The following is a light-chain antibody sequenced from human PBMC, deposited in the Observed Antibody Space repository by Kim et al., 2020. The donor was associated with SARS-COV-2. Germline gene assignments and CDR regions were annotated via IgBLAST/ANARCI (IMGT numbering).Light chain of an antibody. CDR1: ELGHKY. CDR2: QAI. V-gene: IGLV3-1*01. CDR3: QAWDSSAVV. J-gene: IGLJ2*01. Sequence: SVTPGQAASINYPADELGHKYACRYQQKPVQSPVLVIYQAIKRPSGIPERVSGSNSGNTATMTISGTQAMDEADYYCQAWDSSAVVSGGGTHLTVL.